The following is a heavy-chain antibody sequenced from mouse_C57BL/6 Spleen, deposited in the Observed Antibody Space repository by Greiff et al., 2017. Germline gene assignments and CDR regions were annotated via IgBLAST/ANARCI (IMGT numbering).Heavy chain of an antibody. CDR2: ISSGGDYI. V-gene: IGHV5-9-1*02. J-gene: IGHJ3*01. CDR1: GFTFSSYA. CDR3: TREGDYGYDVTWFAY. D-gene: IGHD2-2*01. Sequence: EVKVVESGEGLVKPGGSLKLSCAASGFTFSSYAMSWVRQTPEKRLEWVAYISSGGDYIYYADTVKGRFTISRDNARNTLYLQMSSLKSEDTAMYYCTREGDYGYDVTWFAYWGQGTLVTVSA.